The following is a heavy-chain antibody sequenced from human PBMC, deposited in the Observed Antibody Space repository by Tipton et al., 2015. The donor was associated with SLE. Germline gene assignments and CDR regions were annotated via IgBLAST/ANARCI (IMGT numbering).Heavy chain of an antibody. D-gene: IGHD3-16*01. CDR3: ARGLFGYYYYMDV. J-gene: IGHJ6*03. V-gene: IGHV3-21*01. Sequence: SLRLSCAASGFTFSSYSMNWVRQAPGKGLEWVSSISSSSSYIYYADSVKSRFTISRDNAKNSLYLQMNSLRAEDTAVYYCARGLFGYYYYMDVWGKGTTVTVSS. CDR2: ISSSSSYI. CDR1: GFTFSSYS.